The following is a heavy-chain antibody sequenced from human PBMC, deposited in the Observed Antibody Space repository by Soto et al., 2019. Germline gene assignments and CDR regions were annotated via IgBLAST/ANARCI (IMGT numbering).Heavy chain of an antibody. CDR2: ISGSGGST. CDR3: AKPHLYYWSYWYFDL. Sequence: EVQLLESGGGLVQPGGSLRLSCAASGFTFSSYAMSWVRQAPGKGLEWVSAISGSGGSTYYADSVKGRFTISRDNSKSTLYLQMNSLRAEDAAVYYCAKPHLYYWSYWYFDLWGRGTLVTVSS. J-gene: IGHJ2*01. D-gene: IGHD2-8*01. CDR1: GFTFSSYA. V-gene: IGHV3-23*01.